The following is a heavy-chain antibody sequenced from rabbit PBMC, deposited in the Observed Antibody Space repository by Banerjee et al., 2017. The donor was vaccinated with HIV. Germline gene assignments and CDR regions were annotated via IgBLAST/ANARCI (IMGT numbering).Heavy chain of an antibody. CDR2: IYTGGGTT. V-gene: IGHV1S40*01. D-gene: IGHD8-1*01. J-gene: IGHJ4*01. CDR1: GIDFSSYYY. CDR3: ARSTDSGASYFWL. Sequence: QSLEESGGDLVKPGASLTLTCKASGIDFSSYYYICWVRQAPGKGLEWIGCIYTGGGTTYYASWAKGRFTISKTSSTTVTLQMTSLTAADTATYFCARSTDSGASYFWLWGPGTLVTVS.